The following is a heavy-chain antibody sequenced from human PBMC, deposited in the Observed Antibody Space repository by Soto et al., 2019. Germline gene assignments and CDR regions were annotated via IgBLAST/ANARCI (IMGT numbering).Heavy chain of an antibody. Sequence: QVQLVQSGADVKKPGSSVKVSCQASGVTFSSETLGWVRQAPGQGLEWAGGIIPLIGTASYAKKFQGRVTITADESTSTVYMELSSLRSDDTAVYFCAIELGENPASPFDAWGEGTLVTVSS. CDR1: GVTFSSET. V-gene: IGHV1-69*01. CDR2: IIPLIGTA. CDR3: AIELGENPASPFDA. D-gene: IGHD3-10*01. J-gene: IGHJ4*02.